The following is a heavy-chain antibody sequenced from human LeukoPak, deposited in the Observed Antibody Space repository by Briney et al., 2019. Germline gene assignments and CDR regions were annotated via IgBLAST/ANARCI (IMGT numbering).Heavy chain of an antibody. CDR3: ATLNRLLLDY. V-gene: IGHV1-24*01. CDR1: GYTFTSYY. CDR2: FDPEDGET. J-gene: IGHJ4*02. Sequence: ASVKVSCKASGYTFTSYYMHWVRQAPGKGLEWMGGFDPEDGETIYAQKFQGRVTMTEDTSTDTAYMELSSLRSEDTAVYYCATLNRLLLDYWGQGTLVTVSS. D-gene: IGHD4-23*01.